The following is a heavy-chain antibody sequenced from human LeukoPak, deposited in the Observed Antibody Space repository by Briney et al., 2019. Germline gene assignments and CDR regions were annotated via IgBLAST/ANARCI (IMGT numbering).Heavy chain of an antibody. CDR3: ARGDYGDPQFDY. D-gene: IGHD4-17*01. V-gene: IGHV3-30-3*01. Sequence: PGGSLRLSCAASGFTFSSYAVHWVRQAPGKGLEWVAVISYDGSNKYYADSVKGRFTISRDNSKNTLYLQMNSLRAEDTAVYYCARGDYGDPQFDYWGQGTLVTVSS. CDR1: GFTFSSYA. CDR2: ISYDGSNK. J-gene: IGHJ4*02.